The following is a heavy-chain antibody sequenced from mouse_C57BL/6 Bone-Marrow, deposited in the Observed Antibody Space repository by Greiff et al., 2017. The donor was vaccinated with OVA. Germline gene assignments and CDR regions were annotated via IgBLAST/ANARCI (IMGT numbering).Heavy chain of an antibody. J-gene: IGHJ1*03. V-gene: IGHV1-75*01. D-gene: IGHD1-1*01. Sequence: QVQLQQSGPELVKPGASVKISCKASGYTFTDYYINWVKQRPGQGLEWIGWIFPGSGSTYYNEKFKGKATLTVDKSSSTAYMLLSSLTSEDSAVYFCARSSYYGSRWYFDVWGTGTTVTVSS. CDR2: IFPGSGST. CDR1: GYTFTDYY. CDR3: ARSSYYGSRWYFDV.